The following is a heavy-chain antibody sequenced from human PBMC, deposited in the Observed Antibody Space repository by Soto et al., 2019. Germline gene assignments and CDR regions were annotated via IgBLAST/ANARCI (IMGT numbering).Heavy chain of an antibody. J-gene: IGHJ4*02. V-gene: IGHV1-18*01. Sequence: QVQLVQSGAEVKKPGASVKVSCKASGYTFTSYGISWVRQAPGQGLEWMGWISAYNGNTNYAQKLQGRVTMTTDTSTSTAYMELRSLRSDDTAVYYCALYLLTIFGVVTREHPNDYWSQGTLVTVSS. CDR3: ALYLLTIFGVVTREHPNDY. D-gene: IGHD3-3*01. CDR2: ISAYNGNT. CDR1: GYTFTSYG.